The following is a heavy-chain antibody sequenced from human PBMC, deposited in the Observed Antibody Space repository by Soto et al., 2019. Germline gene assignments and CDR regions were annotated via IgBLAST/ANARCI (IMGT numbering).Heavy chain of an antibody. J-gene: IGHJ3*02. V-gene: IGHV4-31*03. Sequence: PSETLSLTCTVSGGSISSGGYYWSWIRQHPGKGLEWIGYIYYSGSTYYNLSLKSRVTISVDTSKNQFSLKLSSVTAADTAVYYCARDRRVVITTIDAFDIWGQGTMVTVSS. CDR1: GGSISSGGYY. D-gene: IGHD3-22*01. CDR2: IYYSGST. CDR3: ARDRRVVITTIDAFDI.